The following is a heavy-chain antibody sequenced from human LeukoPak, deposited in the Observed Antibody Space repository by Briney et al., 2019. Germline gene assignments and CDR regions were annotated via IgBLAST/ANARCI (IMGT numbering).Heavy chain of an antibody. V-gene: IGHV4-61*01. Sequence: SETLSLTCTVSGGPISSSSYYWGWIRQPPGKGLEWIGYIYYSGSTNYNPSLKSRVTISVDTSKNQFSLKLSSVTAADTAVYYCARDERNDILTGSGFDPWGQGTLVTVSS. D-gene: IGHD3-9*01. CDR3: ARDERNDILTGSGFDP. CDR1: GGPISSSSYY. CDR2: IYYSGST. J-gene: IGHJ5*02.